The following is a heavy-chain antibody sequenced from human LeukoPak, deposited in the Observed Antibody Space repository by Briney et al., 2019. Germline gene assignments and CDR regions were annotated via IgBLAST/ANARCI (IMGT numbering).Heavy chain of an antibody. V-gene: IGHV3-7*01. CDR2: IKQDGSEK. CDR1: GFTFSSYW. J-gene: IGHJ1*01. D-gene: IGHD6-13*01. Sequence: GGSLRLSCAASGFTFSSYWMSWVRQAPGKGLEWVANIKQDGSEKYYVDSVKGRFTISRDNAKNSLYLQMNSLRAEDTAVYYCARGPGYSSSWFEYFQRWGQGTLVTVSS. CDR3: ARGPGYSSSWFEYFQR.